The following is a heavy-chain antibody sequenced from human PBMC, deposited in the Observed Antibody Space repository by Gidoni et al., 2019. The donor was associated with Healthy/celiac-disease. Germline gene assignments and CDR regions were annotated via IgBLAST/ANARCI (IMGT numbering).Heavy chain of an antibody. Sequence: EVQLVESGGGLVQPGGSLRLSCAASGFTFRSYWRSWVRQAPGKGLEWVANIKQDGSEKYYVDSVKDRFTISRDNAKNSLYLQMNSLRAEDTAVYYCAREDYSSGWVYYSYYYGMDVWGQGTTVTVSS. J-gene: IGHJ6*02. CDR2: IKQDGSEK. CDR1: GFTFRSYW. V-gene: IGHV3-7*03. CDR3: AREDYSSGWVYYSYYYGMDV. D-gene: IGHD6-19*01.